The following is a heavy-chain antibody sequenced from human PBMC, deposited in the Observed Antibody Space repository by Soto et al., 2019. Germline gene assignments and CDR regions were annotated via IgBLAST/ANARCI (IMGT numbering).Heavy chain of an antibody. CDR3: ATVRGGGSED. J-gene: IGHJ4*02. D-gene: IGHD1-26*01. Sequence: PGGSLRLSCKASGFTFSGYYMTWIRQAPGKGLEWISYFSSSGYTIRYADSVEGRFTVSRDDGKKTLYLQMNSLRAEDTAVYYCATVRGGGSEDWGQGTPVTVYS. CDR2: FSSSGYTI. V-gene: IGHV3-11*01. CDR1: GFTFSGYY.